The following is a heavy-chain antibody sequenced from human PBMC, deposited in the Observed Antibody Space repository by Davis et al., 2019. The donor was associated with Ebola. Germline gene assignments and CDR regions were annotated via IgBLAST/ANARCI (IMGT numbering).Heavy chain of an antibody. Sequence: SETLSLTCAVYGGSFSGYYWSWIRQPPGKGLEWIGEINHSGSTNYNPSLKSRVTISVDTSKNQFSLKLSSVTAADTAVYYCARGPDIVVVPAAAMDVWSQGTTVTVSS. CDR1: GGSFSGYY. CDR2: INHSGST. D-gene: IGHD2-2*01. J-gene: IGHJ6*02. CDR3: ARGPDIVVVPAAAMDV. V-gene: IGHV4-34*01.